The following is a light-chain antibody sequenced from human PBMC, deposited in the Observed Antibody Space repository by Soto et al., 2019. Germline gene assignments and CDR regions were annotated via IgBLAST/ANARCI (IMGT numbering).Light chain of an antibody. CDR3: QQDNNWPPIT. V-gene: IGKV3-15*01. J-gene: IGKJ3*01. Sequence: EIVMTQSPATLSVSPGERATLSCRASPSVSSNLAWYQQKPGQAPRLLIYGASTRATGIPARFSGSGSGTAVTLTISSLPSADFAVYYCQQDNNWPPITFGPGTKVDSK. CDR2: GAS. CDR1: PSVSSN.